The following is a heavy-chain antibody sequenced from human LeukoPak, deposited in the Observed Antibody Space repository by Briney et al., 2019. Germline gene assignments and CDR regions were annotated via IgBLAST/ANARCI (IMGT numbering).Heavy chain of an antibody. CDR1: GFTFSSYA. V-gene: IGHV3-30-3*01. CDR3: ARDQKAAGSGWSLAFDY. J-gene: IGHJ4*02. Sequence: GRSLRLSCAASGFTFSSYAMHWVRQAPGKGLEWVAVISYDGSNKYYADSVKGRFTISRDNSKNTLYLQMNSLRAEDTAVYYCARDQKAAGSGWSLAFDYWGQGTLVTVSS. CDR2: ISYDGSNK. D-gene: IGHD6-19*01.